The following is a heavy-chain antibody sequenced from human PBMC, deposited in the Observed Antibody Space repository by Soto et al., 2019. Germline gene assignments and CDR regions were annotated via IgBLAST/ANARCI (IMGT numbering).Heavy chain of an antibody. V-gene: IGHV1-69*02. J-gene: IGHJ6*02. Sequence: QVQLVQSGAEVKKPGSSVKVSCKASGDTFSSYTISWVRQAPGQGLEWMGRIIPILGIANYAQKFQGRVTITADKSTSTAYMELSSLTSEDTAVYYCARFRGSYGMDVWGQGTTVTVSS. CDR1: GDTFSSYT. CDR3: ARFRGSYGMDV. CDR2: IIPILGIA. D-gene: IGHD3-10*01.